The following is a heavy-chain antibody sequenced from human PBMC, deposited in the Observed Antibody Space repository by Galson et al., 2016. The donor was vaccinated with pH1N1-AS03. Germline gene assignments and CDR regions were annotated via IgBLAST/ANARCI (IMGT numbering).Heavy chain of an antibody. CDR3: ARQVRDGYNDYFDY. D-gene: IGHD5-24*01. V-gene: IGHV5-51*01. CDR2: IYPGDSDT. CDR1: GYIFTSYW. Sequence: QSGAEVKKPGESLKISCKTSGYIFTSYWVAWVRHMPGKGLEWMGIIYPGDSDTRYSPSFQGQVTISADRPINTAYLQWSSLMASDTAIYYCARQVRDGYNDYFDYWGRGILVTVSS. J-gene: IGHJ4*02.